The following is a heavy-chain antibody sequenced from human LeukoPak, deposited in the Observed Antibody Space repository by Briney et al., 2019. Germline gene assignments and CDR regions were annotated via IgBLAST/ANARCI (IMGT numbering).Heavy chain of an antibody. Sequence: GGSLRLSCAASGFTFSNYAMSWVRQAPGKGLEWASGISGSAGSTYYADSVKGRFSISRDNSKNTVYLQMNRLRAEDTAAYYCAKDLAYRSGWFLGAFDVWGQGTMVTVSS. D-gene: IGHD6-19*01. V-gene: IGHV3-23*01. CDR1: GFTFSNYA. J-gene: IGHJ3*01. CDR2: ISGSAGST. CDR3: AKDLAYRSGWFLGAFDV.